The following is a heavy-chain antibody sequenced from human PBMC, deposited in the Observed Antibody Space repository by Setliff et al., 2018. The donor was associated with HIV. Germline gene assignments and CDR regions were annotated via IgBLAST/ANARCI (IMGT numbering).Heavy chain of an antibody. D-gene: IGHD3-22*01. J-gene: IGHJ6*03. CDR2: INPSGGRT. V-gene: IGHV1-46*01. CDR3: AREGVRGYDSSGYLFSWVRRFHHDYYYYYMDV. CDR1: GYTFTSYY. Sequence: GASVKVSCKASGYTFTSYYMHWVRQAPGQGLEWMGIINPSGGRTSYAQTFQGRVTMTRDTSTSTVYMELNSLRSEDTAGYYCAREGVRGYDSSGYLFSWVRRFHHDYYYYYMDVWGKGTTVTVSS.